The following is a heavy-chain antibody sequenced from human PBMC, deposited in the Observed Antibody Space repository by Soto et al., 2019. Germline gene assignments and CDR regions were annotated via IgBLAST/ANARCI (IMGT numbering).Heavy chain of an antibody. V-gene: IGHV4-59*01. Sequence: SETLSLTCTVSGGSISSYYWSWIRQPPGKGLEWIGYIYYSGSTNYNPSLKSRVTISVDTSKNQFSLKLSSVTAADTAVYYCARGPYGSGSYYDYWGQGTLVTVSS. D-gene: IGHD3-10*01. CDR3: ARGPYGSGSYYDY. J-gene: IGHJ4*02. CDR1: GGSISSYY. CDR2: IYYSGST.